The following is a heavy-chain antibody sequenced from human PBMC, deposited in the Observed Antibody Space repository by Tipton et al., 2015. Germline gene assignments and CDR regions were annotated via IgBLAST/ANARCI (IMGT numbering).Heavy chain of an antibody. V-gene: IGHV4-4*02. CDR3: ARRSLVGNWGLDS. CDR2: IYHSGDT. D-gene: IGHD1-26*01. J-gene: IGHJ4*02. CDR1: DSSISSITW. Sequence: TLSLTCAVSDSSISSITWWTWVRQPPGKGLEWIGQIYHSGDTDYNPSLQSRVTMSVDTSKGQFSLRLTSVTAADTAVYYCARRSLVGNWGLDSWGQGALVTVSS.